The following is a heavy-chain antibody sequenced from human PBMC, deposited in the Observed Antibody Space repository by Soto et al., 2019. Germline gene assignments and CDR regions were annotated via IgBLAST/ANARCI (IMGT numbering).Heavy chain of an antibody. Sequence: GGSLRLSCAASGFTFSSYWMSWVRQAPGKGLEWVANIKQDGSEKYYVDSVKGRFTISRDNAKNSLYLQMNSLRAEDTAVYYCARAGLRLGELSSMYPTFDYWGQGTLVTVSS. CDR1: GFTFSSYW. J-gene: IGHJ4*02. CDR3: ARAGLRLGELSSMYPTFDY. CDR2: IKQDGSEK. D-gene: IGHD3-16*02. V-gene: IGHV3-7*05.